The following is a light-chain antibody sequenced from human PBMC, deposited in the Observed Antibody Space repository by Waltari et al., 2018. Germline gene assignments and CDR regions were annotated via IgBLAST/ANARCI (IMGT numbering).Light chain of an antibody. CDR3: CSYAGGDTVV. J-gene: IGLJ2*01. CDR1: SSDVGGYKY. Sequence: QSALTQPRSVSGSPGQSVTISCTVPSSDVGGYKYVPWYQQHPGKAPKLMISDVTERPSGVPDRFSGSKSGNTASLTISGLQAEDEGDYYCCSYAGGDTVVFGGGTKLTVL. V-gene: IGLV2-11*01. CDR2: DVT.